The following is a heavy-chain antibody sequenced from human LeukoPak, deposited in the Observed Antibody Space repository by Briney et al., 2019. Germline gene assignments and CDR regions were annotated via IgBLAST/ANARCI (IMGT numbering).Heavy chain of an antibody. J-gene: IGHJ4*02. CDR2: IYYSGST. CDR1: GGSTSSGGYY. CDR3: SGTMVRGVIISFDY. Sequence: SQTLSLTCTVSGGSTSSGGYYWSWIRQHPGKGLEWIGYIYYSGSTYYNPSLKSRVTISVDTSKNQFSLKLSSVTAADTAVYYCSGTMVRGVIISFDYWGQGTLVTVSS. V-gene: IGHV4-31*03. D-gene: IGHD3-10*01.